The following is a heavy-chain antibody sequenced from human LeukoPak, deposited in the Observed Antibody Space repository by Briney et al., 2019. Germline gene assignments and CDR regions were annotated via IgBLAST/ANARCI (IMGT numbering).Heavy chain of an antibody. Sequence: PGGSLRLSCAASGFTFSSYWMSWVRQAPGKGLEWVANIKQDGSEKYYVDSVKGRFTISRDNAKNSLYLQMNSLRAEHTAIYYCAKNGDRGAYCSGGTCYPYYYYYMNVWGKGTTVTISS. J-gene: IGHJ6*03. V-gene: IGHV3-7*03. D-gene: IGHD2-15*01. CDR2: IKQDGSEK. CDR3: AKNGDRGAYCSGGTCYPYYYYYMNV. CDR1: GFTFSSYW.